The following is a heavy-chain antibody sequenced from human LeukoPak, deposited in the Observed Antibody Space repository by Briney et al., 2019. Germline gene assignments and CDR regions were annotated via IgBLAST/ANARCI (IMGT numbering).Heavy chain of an antibody. CDR1: GGSISSGGYY. CDR2: IYYSGST. CDR3: AREEKVSDYYGSGSTGGFDY. J-gene: IGHJ4*02. Sequence: SETLSLTCTVSGGSISSGGYYWSWIRQHPGKGLEWIGYIYYSGSTYYNPSLKSRVTISVDTSKNQFSLKLSSATAADTAVYYCAREEKVSDYYGSGSTGGFDYWGQGTLVTVSS. V-gene: IGHV4-31*03. D-gene: IGHD3-10*01.